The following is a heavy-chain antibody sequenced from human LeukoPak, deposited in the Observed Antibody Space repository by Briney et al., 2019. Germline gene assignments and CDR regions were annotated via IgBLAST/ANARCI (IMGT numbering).Heavy chain of an antibody. CDR1: GFTFSNYY. CDR3: ARGIAAAYYAFDI. CDR2: ISGSSSYI. J-gene: IGHJ3*02. D-gene: IGHD6-13*01. Sequence: GGSLRLSCAASGFTFSNYYMNWVRQAPGKGLEWVSSISGSSSYIYYADSVKGRFTISRDNSKNTLYFQMNSLRVEDTAVYYCARGIAAAYYAFDIWGQGTMLTVSS. V-gene: IGHV3-21*04.